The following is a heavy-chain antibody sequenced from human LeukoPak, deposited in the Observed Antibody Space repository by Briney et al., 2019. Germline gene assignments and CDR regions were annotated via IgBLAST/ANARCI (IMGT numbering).Heavy chain of an antibody. CDR2: INHSGST. CDR1: GGSFSGHY. V-gene: IGHV4-34*01. J-gene: IGHJ4*02. Sequence: PSDTLALICAVYGGSFSGHYWSWIRQPPGKGLEWIGEINHSGSTNYHPHLKSRVTISVDTSKNQFSLKLSSVTAADSAVYYCARRTWIQLWLDYWGQGTLVTVSS. CDR3: ARRTWIQLWLDY. D-gene: IGHD5-18*01.